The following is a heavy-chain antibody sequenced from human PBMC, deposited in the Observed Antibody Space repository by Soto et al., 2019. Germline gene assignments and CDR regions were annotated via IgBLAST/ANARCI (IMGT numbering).Heavy chain of an antibody. D-gene: IGHD6-19*01. CDR2: INAGNGNT. CDR3: ARVRSSGWYFDY. CDR1: GYTFTSYA. Sequence: ASVKVSCKASGYTFTSYAIHWVRQAPGQRLEWMGWINAGNGNTKYSQNFQGRVTITRDTSATTAYMELSSLRSEDTAVYYCARVRSSGWYFDYWGQGTMVTVYS. J-gene: IGHJ4*02. V-gene: IGHV1-3*01.